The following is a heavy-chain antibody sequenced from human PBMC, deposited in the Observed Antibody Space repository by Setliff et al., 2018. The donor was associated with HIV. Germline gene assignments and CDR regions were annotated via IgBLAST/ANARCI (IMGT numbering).Heavy chain of an antibody. J-gene: IGHJ4*03. Sequence: SETLSLTCTVSGGSISSSSYYWAWVRQPPGKGLEWIGSVYYSGTTYISPSLKSRLTISIDRSTNQFSLRLNSMTAADMAVYFCARGLFYSSSYYAYWGQGALVTVSS. V-gene: IGHV4-39*01. D-gene: IGHD3-10*01. CDR1: GGSISSSSYY. CDR3: ARGLFYSSSYYAY. CDR2: VYYSGTT.